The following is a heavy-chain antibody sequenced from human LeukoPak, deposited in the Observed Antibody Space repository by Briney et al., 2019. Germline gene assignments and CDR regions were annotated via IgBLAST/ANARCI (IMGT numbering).Heavy chain of an antibody. CDR2: IIPIFGTT. J-gene: IGHJ4*02. D-gene: IGHD3-22*01. CDR3: ARWATDSSGYYYFDY. CDR1: RYTLTNYY. V-gene: IGHV1-69*06. Sequence: GASVKVSCKASRYTLTNYYIHWVRQAPGQGLEWMGGIIPIFGTTNYAQKFQGRVTITADKSTSTAYMELSSLRSEDTAVYYCARWATDSSGYYYFDYWGQGTLVTVSS.